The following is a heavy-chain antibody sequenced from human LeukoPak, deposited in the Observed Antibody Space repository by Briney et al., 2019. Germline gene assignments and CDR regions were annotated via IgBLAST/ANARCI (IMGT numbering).Heavy chain of an antibody. V-gene: IGHV3-7*01. CDR2: IKQDGSEK. CDR3: ASGSSSWYGYFQH. J-gene: IGHJ1*01. Sequence: GGSLRLSCVASEFTFISYWMNWVRQVPGKGLEWVANIKQDGSEKYYVDSVKGRFTISRDNAKNSLYLQMNSLRAEDTAVYYCASGSSSWYGYFQHWGQGTLVTVSS. CDR1: EFTFISYW. D-gene: IGHD6-13*01.